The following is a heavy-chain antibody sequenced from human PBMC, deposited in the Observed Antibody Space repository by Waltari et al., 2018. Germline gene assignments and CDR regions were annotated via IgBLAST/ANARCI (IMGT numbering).Heavy chain of an antibody. CDR2: ISYDGSNK. V-gene: IGHV3-30*03. CDR1: GFTFSRYG. CDR3: ASRDYDFWRGDY. D-gene: IGHD3-3*01. Sequence: QVQLVESGGGVVQPGRSLRLSCAAPGFTFSRYGMHWVRQAPGKGLEWVAVISYDGSNKYYADSVKGRFTISRDNSKNTLYLQMSRLRVEDTAVYYCASRDYDFWRGDYWGQGTLVTVSS. J-gene: IGHJ4*02.